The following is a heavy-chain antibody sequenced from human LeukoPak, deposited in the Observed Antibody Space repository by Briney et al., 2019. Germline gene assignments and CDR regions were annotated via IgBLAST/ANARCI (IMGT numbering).Heavy chain of an antibody. CDR2: IDPGDSDT. CDR3: ARPAGNGYNYDAFDI. D-gene: IGHD5-24*01. V-gene: IGHV5-51*01. J-gene: IGHJ3*02. Sequence: GESLKISCKGSGYSFTSYWIGWVRQMPGKGLEWMGFIDPGDSDTRYSPSFQGQVTISVDKSITTAYLQGSSLKASDTAMYYCARPAGNGYNYDAFDIWGQGTMVTVSS. CDR1: GYSFTSYW.